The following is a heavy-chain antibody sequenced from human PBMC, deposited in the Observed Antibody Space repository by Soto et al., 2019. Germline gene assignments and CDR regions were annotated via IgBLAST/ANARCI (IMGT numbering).Heavy chain of an antibody. D-gene: IGHD3-22*01. CDR1: GFTFSGYA. CDR3: AKRDYYDSATFSPLFES. V-gene: IGHV3-23*01. J-gene: IGHJ4*02. Sequence: EVQLLESGGGLVQPGGSLRLSCTASGFTFSGYAMSWVRQSPGKELEWVAAITGDGHRTYYADSVEGRFTISRYNSKKALFLQMNSLRTEYTAIYHCAKRDYYDSATFSPLFESWGQGVLVTVSS. CDR2: ITGDGHRT.